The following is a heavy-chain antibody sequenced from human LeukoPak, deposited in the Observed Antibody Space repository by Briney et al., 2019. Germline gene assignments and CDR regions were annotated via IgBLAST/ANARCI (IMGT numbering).Heavy chain of an antibody. CDR1: GFTFSSYA. V-gene: IGHV3-30-3*01. D-gene: IGHD5-18*01. CDR2: ISYDGSNK. J-gene: IGHJ4*02. CDR3: ARDWEQLWPKTHYFDY. Sequence: GGSLRLSCAASGFTFSSYAMHWVRQAPGKGLEWVAVISYDGSNKYYADSVKGRFTISRDNSKNTLYLQMNSLRAEDTAVYYCARDWEQLWPKTHYFDYWGQGTLVTVSS.